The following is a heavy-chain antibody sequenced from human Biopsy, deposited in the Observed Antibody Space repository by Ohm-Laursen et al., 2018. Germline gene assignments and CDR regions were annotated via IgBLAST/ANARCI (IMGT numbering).Heavy chain of an antibody. V-gene: IGHV4-4*09. CDR3: ARRGSGGRSFDH. D-gene: IGHD2-15*01. CDR2: ISGSGST. J-gene: IGHJ4*02. CDR1: GGSISSFY. Sequence: SETLSLTCAVSGGSISSFYWTWIRQPPGKGPEWIGDISGSGSTNYKPSLKSRVIISVDTSKNQFSLNLSSVTAADTAVYYCARRGSGGRSFDHWGQGTLATVSS.